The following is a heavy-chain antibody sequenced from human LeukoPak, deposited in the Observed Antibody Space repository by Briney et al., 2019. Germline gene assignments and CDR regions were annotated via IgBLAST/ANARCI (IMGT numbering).Heavy chain of an antibody. D-gene: IGHD3-10*01. V-gene: IGHV4-34*01. CDR1: GGSFSGYY. Sequence: LSETLSLTCAVYGGSFSGYYWSWIRQPPGKGLEWIGEINHSGSTSYNPSLKSRVTISVDTSKNQFSLKLSSVTAADTAVYYCARVPYGSGSYQDYWGQGTLVTVSS. J-gene: IGHJ4*02. CDR3: ARVPYGSGSYQDY. CDR2: INHSGST.